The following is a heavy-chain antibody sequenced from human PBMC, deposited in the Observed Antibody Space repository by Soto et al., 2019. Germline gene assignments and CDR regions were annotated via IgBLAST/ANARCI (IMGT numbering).Heavy chain of an antibody. CDR3: AREGSYSAYNFAHGIQLWSFDF. J-gene: IGHJ4*02. Sequence: SETLSLTCTVSGGSINTFYWSWVRQPAGKGLEWIGRIFSSGSTSFNPSLESRVAMSVDTSKNHFSLNLSSVTTADMAVYYCAREGSYSAYNFAHGIQLWSFDFWGQGALVTVSS. CDR2: IFSSGST. V-gene: IGHV4-4*07. CDR1: GGSINTFY. D-gene: IGHD5-12*01.